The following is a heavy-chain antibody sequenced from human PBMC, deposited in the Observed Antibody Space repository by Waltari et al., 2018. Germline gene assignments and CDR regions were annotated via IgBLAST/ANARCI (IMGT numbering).Heavy chain of an antibody. CDR1: GFSFSNHW. D-gene: IGHD1-26*01. V-gene: IGHV3-74*01. CDR2: INSDGSAT. J-gene: IGHJ4*02. CDR3: VRGMVRAVGFDF. Sequence: EVQLVESGGGLVQPGGSLRLSCAASGFSFSNHWFHWVRQAPRKGLGWVSCINSDGSATFYADSVKGRCTISRDDAKSTLYLQMNSLRAEDTAVYYCVRGMVRAVGFDFWGQGTLVTVSS.